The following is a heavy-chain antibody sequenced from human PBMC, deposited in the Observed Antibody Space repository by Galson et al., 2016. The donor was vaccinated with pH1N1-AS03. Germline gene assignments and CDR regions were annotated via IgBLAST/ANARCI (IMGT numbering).Heavy chain of an antibody. CDR3: ARDALGGEYGMDV. V-gene: IGHV3-48*01. J-gene: IGHJ6*02. Sequence: SLRLSCAASGFTFSSYSMNWVRRAPGKGLERVSYISSSRRTIYYADSVKGRFTISTDNAKNSLYLQMSSLRAEDTAVYYCARDALGGEYGMDVWGQGTTVTVSS. CDR2: ISSSRRTI. D-gene: IGHD3-16*01. CDR1: GFTFSSYS.